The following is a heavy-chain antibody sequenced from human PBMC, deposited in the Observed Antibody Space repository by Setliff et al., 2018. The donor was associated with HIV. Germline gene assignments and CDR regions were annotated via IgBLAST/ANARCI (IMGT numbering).Heavy chain of an antibody. CDR2: IYHSEYT. CDR1: GGSISSDNW. D-gene: IGHD2-2*01. Sequence: ASETLSLTCAVSGGSISSDNWWTWVRQPPGKGLEWIGEIYHSEYTNYNASLKSRVSMSVDKSKNQFSLKLTSVTAVDTAVYYCARGHCSGTNCYGVDYYGMDVWGQGTTVTVSS. CDR3: ARGHCSGTNCYGVDYYGMDV. V-gene: IGHV4-4*02. J-gene: IGHJ6*02.